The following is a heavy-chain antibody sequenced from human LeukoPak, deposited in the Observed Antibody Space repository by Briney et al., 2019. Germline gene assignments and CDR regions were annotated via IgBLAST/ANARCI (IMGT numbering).Heavy chain of an antibody. CDR2: VYNSGST. CDR1: GGSISIYY. V-gene: IGHV4-59*01. J-gene: IGHJ4*02. CDR3: ARVRGPYYDPFDY. Sequence: SETLSLTCSVSGGSISIYYWSWIRQPPGKGLEWIGYVYNSGSTDYNPSLKSRVTISVDTSKNQFSLKVNSVTASDTAVYYCARVRGPYYDPFDYWGQGTLVTVSS. D-gene: IGHD3-22*01.